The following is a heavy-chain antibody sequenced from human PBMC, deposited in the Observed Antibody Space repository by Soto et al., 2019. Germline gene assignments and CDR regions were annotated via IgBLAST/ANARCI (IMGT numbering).Heavy chain of an antibody. J-gene: IGHJ4*02. CDR1: DFTFSSYW. Sequence: EVQLVESGGGLVKPGEPLPLSWAAPDFTFSSYWMNWVRQLQGRALLWVSRIKSDGSGPYYADSVKGRLTISRDNAKNTLYPQMNSLRVEDTAVYFCARGDGDRYDGNGYLGRHWGQGTLVTVSS. V-gene: IGHV3-74*01. CDR3: ARGDGDRYDGNGYLGRH. CDR2: IKSDGSGP. D-gene: IGHD3-22*01.